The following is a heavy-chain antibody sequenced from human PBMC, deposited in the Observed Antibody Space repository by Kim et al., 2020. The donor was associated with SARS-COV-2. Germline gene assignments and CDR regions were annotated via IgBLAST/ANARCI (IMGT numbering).Heavy chain of an antibody. CDR3: ATALIVVVTNDAFDI. J-gene: IGHJ3*02. D-gene: IGHD2-21*02. Sequence: QKFQCRVTMTEDTSTDTAYMELSSLRSEDTAVYYCATALIVVVTNDAFDIWGQGTMVTVSS. V-gene: IGHV1-24*01.